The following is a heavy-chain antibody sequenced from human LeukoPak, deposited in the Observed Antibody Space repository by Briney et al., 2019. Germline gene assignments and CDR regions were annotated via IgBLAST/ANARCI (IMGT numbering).Heavy chain of an antibody. CDR3: AKDKDTPATAQPQRGYFES. Sequence: GGSLRLSCAASGFTFSNYGMHWVRQAPGKGLEWVVVISHDGSNNNYADSVKGRFTISRDNSKNTLYLQMNSLRPEDTAVYYCAKDKDTPATAQPQRGYFESWGQGTLVTISS. CDR2: ISHDGSNN. D-gene: IGHD2-15*01. V-gene: IGHV3-30*18. CDR1: GFTFSNYG. J-gene: IGHJ4*02.